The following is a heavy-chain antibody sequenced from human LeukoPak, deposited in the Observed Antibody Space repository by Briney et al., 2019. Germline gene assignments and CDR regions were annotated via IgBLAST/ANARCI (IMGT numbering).Heavy chain of an antibody. CDR3: ATGRSIAAAGYFDD. CDR1: GYTLTELS. D-gene: IGHD6-13*01. Sequence: GASVKVSCKVSGYTLTELSMHWVRQAPGKGLEWMGGFDPEVGETIYALKFQGRVTMTEDTSTDTAYMELSSLRSEDTAVYYCATGRSIAAAGYFDDWGQGTLVTVSS. CDR2: FDPEVGET. V-gene: IGHV1-24*01. J-gene: IGHJ4*02.